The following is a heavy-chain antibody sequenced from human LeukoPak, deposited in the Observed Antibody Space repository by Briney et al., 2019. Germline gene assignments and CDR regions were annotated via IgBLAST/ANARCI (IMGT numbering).Heavy chain of an antibody. Sequence: GGSLRLSCAASGFAFSTYAMTWVRQAPEKGLQWVSTISTSGRATYYADSVEGRFTISRDNSKNTLYLQMNSLRADDTAVYYCAKARGSSVYEQFDYWGEGTQVTVSP. CDR1: GFAFSTYA. CDR2: ISTSGRAT. D-gene: IGHD5/OR15-5a*01. J-gene: IGHJ4*02. V-gene: IGHV3-23*01. CDR3: AKARGSSVYEQFDY.